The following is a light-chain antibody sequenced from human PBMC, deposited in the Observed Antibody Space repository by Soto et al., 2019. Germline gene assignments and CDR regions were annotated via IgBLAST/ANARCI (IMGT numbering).Light chain of an antibody. CDR1: QAISTM. J-gene: IGKJ1*01. CDR3: QEGYSTPWT. Sequence: EIKMYLSLSALSASEGYIIAITCRASQAISTMLSWYQQKPRKAPKLLIYAASSLQSGVPSRFSGSGSGTDFTLTINSLQPEDFATYYCQEGYSTPWTFGQVTMVDIK. V-gene: IGKV1-39*01. CDR2: AAS.